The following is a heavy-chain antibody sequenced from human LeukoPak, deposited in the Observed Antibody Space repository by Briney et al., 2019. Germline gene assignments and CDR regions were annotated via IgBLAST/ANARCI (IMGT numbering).Heavy chain of an antibody. CDR1: GFTFSSYS. V-gene: IGHV3-48*02. J-gene: IGHJ4*02. CDR2: ISSSSSAM. D-gene: IGHD1-1*01. CDR3: ARGWNREDY. Sequence: PGGSLRLSCAASGFTFSSYSMNWVRQAPGKGLEWISYISSSSSAMYYADSVKGRFTISRDKAKNSLYLQMNSLRDEDTAVYYCARGWNREDYWGQGTLVTVSS.